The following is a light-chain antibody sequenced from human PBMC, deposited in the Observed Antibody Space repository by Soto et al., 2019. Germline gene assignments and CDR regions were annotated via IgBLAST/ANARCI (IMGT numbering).Light chain of an antibody. CDR1: QSVSNSY. J-gene: IGKJ4*01. CDR3: QQYGSSPRLI. CDR2: GAS. V-gene: IGKV3-20*01. Sequence: EIVLTQSPGTLSLSPGERATLSCRASQSVSNSYLAWYQQKPGQAPRLLIYGASSRATGIPDRFSGSGSGTDFTLTISRLEPEDFAVYYCQQYGSSPRLIFGGGTKVDIK.